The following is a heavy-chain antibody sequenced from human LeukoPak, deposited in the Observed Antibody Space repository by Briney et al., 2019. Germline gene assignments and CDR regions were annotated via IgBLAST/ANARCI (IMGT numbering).Heavy chain of an antibody. Sequence: SETLSLTCTVSGGSISSCYWSWIRQPPGKGLEWIGYIYYSGSTNYNPSLKSRVTISVDTSKNQFSLKLSSVTAADTAVYYCARGDSSGYENAFDIWGQGTMVTVSS. D-gene: IGHD3-22*01. CDR1: GGSISSCY. V-gene: IGHV4-59*01. CDR2: IYYSGST. CDR3: ARGDSSGYENAFDI. J-gene: IGHJ3*02.